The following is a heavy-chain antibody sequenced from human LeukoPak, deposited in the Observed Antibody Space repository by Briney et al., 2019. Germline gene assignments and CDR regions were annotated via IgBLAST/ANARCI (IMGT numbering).Heavy chain of an antibody. V-gene: IGHV1-2*02. CDR3: ARIEIAVAGVGV. CDR2: INPNSGGT. CDR1: GYTFTGYY. Sequence: ASVKVSCKASGYTFTGYYMHWVRQAPGQGLEWMGWINPNSGGTNYVQKFQGRVTMTRDTSISTAYMELSRLRSDDTAVYYCARIEIAVAGVGVWGKGTTVTVSS. J-gene: IGHJ6*01. D-gene: IGHD6-19*01.